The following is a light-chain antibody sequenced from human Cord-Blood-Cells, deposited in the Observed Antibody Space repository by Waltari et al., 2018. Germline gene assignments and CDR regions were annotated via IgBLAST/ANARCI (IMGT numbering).Light chain of an antibody. CDR3: SSYAGSNNHVV. Sequence: QSALTQPPSASGSPGQSVTIPCTGTTSDVGGYNYVSWYQQHPGKAPQLMLYEVSKRPSGVPDRFSGSKSGNTASLTVSGLQAEDEADYYCSSYAGSNNHVVFGGGTKLTVL. V-gene: IGLV2-8*01. CDR1: TSDVGGYNY. CDR2: EVS. J-gene: IGLJ2*01.